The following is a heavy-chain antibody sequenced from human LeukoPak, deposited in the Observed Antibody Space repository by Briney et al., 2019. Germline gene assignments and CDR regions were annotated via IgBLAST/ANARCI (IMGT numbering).Heavy chain of an antibody. J-gene: IGHJ3*02. CDR3: AREAIVGATTDAFDI. CDR2: INTDGSST. D-gene: IGHD1-26*01. CDR1: GFTFSSYW. V-gene: IGHV3-74*01. Sequence: GGSLRLSCAASGFTFSSYWMHWVRQAPGKGLVWVSRINTDGSSTSNADSVKGRFTISRDNAKNTLYLQMNSLRAEDTAVYYCAREAIVGATTDAFDIWGQGTMVTVSS.